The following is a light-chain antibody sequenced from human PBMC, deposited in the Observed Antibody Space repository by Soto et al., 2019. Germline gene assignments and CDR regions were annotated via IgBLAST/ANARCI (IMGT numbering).Light chain of an antibody. CDR3: SSYTSGSTLVV. V-gene: IGLV2-14*01. CDR2: EVS. Sequence: QSALTQPASVSGSPGQSITISCTGTSSDVGGYNYVSWYQQHPGKAPKLMIYEVSNRPSEVSNRFSGSKSGNTASLTISGLQAADEGNYYCSSYTSGSTLVVFGGGTKLTVL. CDR1: SSDVGGYNY. J-gene: IGLJ2*01.